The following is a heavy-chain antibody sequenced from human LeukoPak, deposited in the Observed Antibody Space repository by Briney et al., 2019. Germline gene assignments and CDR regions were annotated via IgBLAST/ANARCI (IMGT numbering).Heavy chain of an antibody. Sequence: PGGSLRLSCAASGFTFSSYSMNSVRQAPGKGLEWVSSISSSGSTIYYADSVKGRFTISRDNAKNSLYLQMNSLRAEDTAVYYCATGNYNKPFDYWGQGTLVTVSS. V-gene: IGHV3-21*04. D-gene: IGHD1-7*01. CDR2: ISSSGSTI. J-gene: IGHJ4*02. CDR3: ATGNYNKPFDY. CDR1: GFTFSSYS.